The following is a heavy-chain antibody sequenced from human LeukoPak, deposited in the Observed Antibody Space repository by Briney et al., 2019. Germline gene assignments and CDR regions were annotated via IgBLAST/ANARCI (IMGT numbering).Heavy chain of an antibody. CDR1: GFTFSSYW. V-gene: IGHV3-7*01. CDR3: ARDDTVTTRVGFID. J-gene: IGHJ4*02. CDR2: IKQDGSEK. D-gene: IGHD4-17*01. Sequence: PGGTLRLSCAASGFTFSSYWMSWVRQAPGKGLEWVAGIKQDGSEKYYVDSVKGRFTISRDNTKNSLYLQMNSLRVEDTAVYYCARDDTVTTRVGFIDWGQGTLVTVSS.